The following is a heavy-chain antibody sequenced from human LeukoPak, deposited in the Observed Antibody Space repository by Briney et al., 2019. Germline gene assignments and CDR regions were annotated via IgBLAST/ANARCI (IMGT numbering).Heavy chain of an antibody. CDR1: GVSITNYY. Sequence: SETLSLTCTVSGVSITNYYWSWIRQPPGKGLEWIGYIYYTGSTNYNLSLRSRVTISVDTSKNQFSLKLRSVTAADMAVYFCAGGGDSGGYYYPMFDYWGQGTLVTVSS. CDR3: AGGGDSGGYYYPMFDY. J-gene: IGHJ4*02. D-gene: IGHD3-22*01. CDR2: IYYTGST. V-gene: IGHV4-59*01.